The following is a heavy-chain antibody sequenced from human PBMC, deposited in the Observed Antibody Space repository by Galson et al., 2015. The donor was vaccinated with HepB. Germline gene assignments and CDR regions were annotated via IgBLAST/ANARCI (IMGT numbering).Heavy chain of an antibody. CDR3: AREGYDAFDI. V-gene: IGHV6-1*01. CDR2: TYYRSKWYN. D-gene: IGHD1-1*01. Sequence: CAISGDSVSSNSVAWDWIRQSPSRGLEWLARTYYRSKWYNDYAVSVESRITINPDTPKNQFSLQLKSVTPEDTAVYYCAREGYDAFDIWGQGTMVTVSS. CDR1: GDSVSSNSVA. J-gene: IGHJ3*02.